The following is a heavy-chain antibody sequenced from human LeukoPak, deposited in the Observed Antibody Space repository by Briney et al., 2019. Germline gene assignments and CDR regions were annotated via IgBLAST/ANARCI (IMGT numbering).Heavy chain of an antibody. V-gene: IGHV2-70*11. CDR1: GFSLTTGDMC. Sequence: SGPALVKPTQTLTLTCTFSGFSLTTGDMCVTWIRQPPGKALEWLARIDWDDDEYYSAPLRPRLTISKDTSKNQVVLTMTNMDPVDTATYYCARCNGREGLFDYWGQGTLVTVST. CDR2: IDWDDDE. D-gene: IGHD2/OR15-2a*01. CDR3: ARCNGREGLFDY. J-gene: IGHJ4*02.